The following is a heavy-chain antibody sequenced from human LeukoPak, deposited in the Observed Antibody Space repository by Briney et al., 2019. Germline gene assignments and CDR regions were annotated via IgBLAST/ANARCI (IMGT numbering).Heavy chain of an antibody. Sequence: SETLSLTYTVSGGSISSYYWSWIRQPPGKGLEWIGYIYYSGSTNYNPSLKSRVTISVDTSKNQFSLKLSSVTAADTAVYYCARASAPRYCGGDCIFDYWGQGTLVTVSS. CDR1: GGSISSYY. CDR2: IYYSGST. D-gene: IGHD2-21*01. CDR3: ARASAPRYCGGDCIFDY. V-gene: IGHV4-59*01. J-gene: IGHJ4*02.